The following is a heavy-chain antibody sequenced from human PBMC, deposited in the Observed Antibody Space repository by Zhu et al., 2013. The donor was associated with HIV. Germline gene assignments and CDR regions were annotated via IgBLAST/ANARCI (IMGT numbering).Heavy chain of an antibody. CDR2: ISPSGGRT. CDR3: ARAYSGESPGWDYYYYYGMDV. Sequence: QVQLVQSGAEVKKPGASVRISCKAFGYTFTRNYMHWVRQAPGQGLEWMGIISPSGGRTSYAQNFQGRVNMTRDLSTSTVSMELSSLRSEDTAVYYCARAYSGESPGWDYYYYYGMDVWGQGTTVTVSS. CDR1: GYTFTRNY. D-gene: IGHD6-19*01. J-gene: IGHJ6*02. V-gene: IGHV1-46*01.